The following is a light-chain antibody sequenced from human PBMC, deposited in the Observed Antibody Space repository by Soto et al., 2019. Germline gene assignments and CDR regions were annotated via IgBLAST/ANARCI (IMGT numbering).Light chain of an antibody. CDR1: QSISTI. J-gene: IGKJ5*01. Sequence: VLTQTPATMSVSPGERATCCCRASQSISTILAWYQHKTGQPPRLLIYGASTRATGIPDRFSGGGSGTEFTLTLRSLQSEDFAVYYCQQYNNWPITFGQGTRLEIK. V-gene: IGKV3-15*01. CDR3: QQYNNWPIT. CDR2: GAS.